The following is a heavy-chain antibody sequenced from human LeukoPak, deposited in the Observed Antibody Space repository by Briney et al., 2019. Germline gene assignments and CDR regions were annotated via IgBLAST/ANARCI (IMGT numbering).Heavy chain of an antibody. CDR2: ISSSGSTQ. J-gene: IGHJ4*02. CDR1: GFTFSDYY. Sequence: GGSLRLSCAATGFTFSDYYMSWIRQAPGKGLEWVAYISSSGSTQYYADSVRGRFTISRDSTKNSLYLQMNTLRADDTAVYHCARQNGYSDGWYSDYWGQGILVTVSS. D-gene: IGHD6-19*01. V-gene: IGHV3-11*01. CDR3: ARQNGYSDGWYSDY.